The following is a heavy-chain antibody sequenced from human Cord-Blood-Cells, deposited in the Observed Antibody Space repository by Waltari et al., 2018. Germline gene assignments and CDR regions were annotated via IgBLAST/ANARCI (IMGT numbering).Heavy chain of an antibody. V-gene: IGHV1-2*06. CDR1: GYTVTGHY. D-gene: IGHD2-2*01. Sequence: QVQLVQSGAAVKKPGASVKVSCTACGYTVTGHYMHWGRRAPGQGLEWMGRINPNSGGTNYAQKFQSRVTMTRDTSISTAYMELSRLRSDDTAVYYCARLNCSSTSCYYYYYYGMDVWGQGTTVTVSS. CDR2: INPNSGGT. CDR3: ARLNCSSTSCYYYYYYGMDV. J-gene: IGHJ6*02.